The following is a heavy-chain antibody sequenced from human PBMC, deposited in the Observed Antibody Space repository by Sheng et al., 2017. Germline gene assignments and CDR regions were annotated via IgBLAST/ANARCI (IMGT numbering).Heavy chain of an antibody. Sequence: QVQLQESGPGLVKPSETLSLTCAVSGYSISSGHYWGWIRQPPGKGLEWIGSIYHSGNTYYNPSLKSRVTISVDTSKNQFSLKLSSVTAPDTAGTITCARETHLLVVPTSQLVLGFGTPSGPTGNPVRFDP. J-gene: IGHJ5*02. CDR3: ARETHLLVVPTSQLVLGFGTPSGPTGNPVRFDP. CDR1: GYSISSGHY. CDR2: IYHSGNT. D-gene: IGHD2-2*01. V-gene: IGHV4-38-2*02.